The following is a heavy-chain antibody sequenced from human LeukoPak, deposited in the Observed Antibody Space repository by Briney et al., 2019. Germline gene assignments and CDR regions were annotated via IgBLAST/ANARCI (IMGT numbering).Heavy chain of an antibody. D-gene: IGHD6-6*01. V-gene: IGHV4-30-2*01. CDR2: IYHSGST. CDR3: ARAIQSSSFYFDY. CDR1: GGSISSGGYY. J-gene: IGHJ4*02. Sequence: SETLSLTCTVSGGSISSGGYYWSWIRQPPGKGLEWIGYIYHSGSTYYNPSLKSRVTISVDRSKNQFSLKLSSVTAADTAVYYCARAIQSSSFYFDYWGQGTLVTVSS.